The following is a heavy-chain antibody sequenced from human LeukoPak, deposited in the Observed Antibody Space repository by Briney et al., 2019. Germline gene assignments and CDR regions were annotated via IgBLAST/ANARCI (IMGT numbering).Heavy chain of an antibody. V-gene: IGHV1-18*01. CDR2: ISTYNGNT. CDR3: ARSGIVVVVAQLLYGTSPTPFDY. D-gene: IGHD2-15*01. Sequence: ASVKVSCKASGYSFTSYRISWVRQTPGQGLEWMGWISTYNGNTKYAQQLQGRVTMTADTSTNTGYMELRSLRSDDAAVYYCARSGIVVVVAQLLYGTSPTPFDYWGQGTLVTVSS. J-gene: IGHJ4*02. CDR1: GYSFTSYR.